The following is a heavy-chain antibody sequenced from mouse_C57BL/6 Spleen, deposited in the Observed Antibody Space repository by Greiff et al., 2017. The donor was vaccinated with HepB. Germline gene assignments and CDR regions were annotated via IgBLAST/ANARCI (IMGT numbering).Heavy chain of an antibody. V-gene: IGHV1-82*01. CDR3: ARHLGAMDY. D-gene: IGHD4-1*01. CDR1: GYAFSSSW. J-gene: IGHJ4*01. CDR2: IYPGDGDT. Sequence: QVQLKESGPELVKPGASVKISCKASGYAFSSSWMNWVKQRPGKGLEWIGRIYPGDGDTNYNGKFKGKATLTADKSSSTAYMQLSSLTSEDSAVYFCARHLGAMDYWGQGTSVTVSS.